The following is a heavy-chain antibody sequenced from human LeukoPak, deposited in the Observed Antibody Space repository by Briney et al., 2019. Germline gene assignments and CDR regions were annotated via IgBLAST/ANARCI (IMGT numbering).Heavy chain of an antibody. Sequence: SQTLSLNCTVSGGSISSGSYYWSWIRQPAGKGLEWIGRIYTSGSTNYNPSLKSRVTISVDTSKNQFSLKLSSVTAADTAVYYCASAYYGMDVWGQGTTVTVSS. V-gene: IGHV4-61*02. CDR1: GGSISSGSYY. J-gene: IGHJ6*02. CDR2: IYTSGST. CDR3: ASAYYGMDV.